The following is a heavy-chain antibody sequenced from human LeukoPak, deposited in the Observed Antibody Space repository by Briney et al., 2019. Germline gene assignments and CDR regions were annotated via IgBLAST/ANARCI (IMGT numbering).Heavy chain of an antibody. V-gene: IGHV3-74*01. Sequence: PGGSLRLSCAASGFTFSSYWMHWVRHAPGKGLVWVSRINSDGSSTIYADSVKGRFTISRDNAKNTPYLQMKSLRAEDTAVYYCASRPRNCSSTSCYLKGPGYWGQGTLVTVSS. J-gene: IGHJ4*02. CDR2: INSDGSST. D-gene: IGHD2-2*01. CDR3: ASRPRNCSSTSCYLKGPGY. CDR1: GFTFSSYW.